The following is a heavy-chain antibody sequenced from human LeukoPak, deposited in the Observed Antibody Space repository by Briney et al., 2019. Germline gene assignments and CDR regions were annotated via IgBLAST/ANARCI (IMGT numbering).Heavy chain of an antibody. V-gene: IGHV3-21*01. J-gene: IGHJ2*01. D-gene: IGHD5-18*01. Sequence: GSLRLSCAASGFTFSSYSMNWVRQAPGKGLEWVSSISSSSSYIYYADSVKGRFTISRDNAKNSLYLQMNSLRAEDTAVYYCARPSEYSYGLEGPYFDLWGRGTLVTVSS. CDR3: ARPSEYSYGLEGPYFDL. CDR2: ISSSSSYI. CDR1: GFTFSSYS.